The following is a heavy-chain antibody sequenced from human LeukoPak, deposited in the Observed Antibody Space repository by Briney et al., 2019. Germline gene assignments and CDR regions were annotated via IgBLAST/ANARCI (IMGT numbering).Heavy chain of an antibody. D-gene: IGHD2-21*01. V-gene: IGHV3-23*01. J-gene: IGHJ6*02. CDR3: AKDCSRLGAGCGYYYGMDV. Sequence: GGSLRLSCAASGFTFSNAWMSWVRQAPGKGLEWVSAISASGGGTYHADSVKGRFTIFRDNSKNTLYLQMNSLRAEDTAVYYCAKDCSRLGAGCGYYYGMDVWGQGTTVTVSS. CDR1: GFTFSNAW. CDR2: ISASGGGT.